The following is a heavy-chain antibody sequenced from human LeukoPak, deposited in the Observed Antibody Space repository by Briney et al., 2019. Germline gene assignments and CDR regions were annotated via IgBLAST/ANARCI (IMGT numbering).Heavy chain of an antibody. CDR3: AKGEPVVVVAATPFDY. CDR2: ISDRGDAT. Sequence: GGSLRLSCAASGFTFSSYGSTWVRQAPGKGLEWVSAISDRGDATYYADSVRGRFTISRDNSRNTLYLQMNSLRAEDTAVYYCAKGEPVVVVAATPFDYWGQGTLVTVSS. V-gene: IGHV3-23*01. CDR1: GFTFSSYG. D-gene: IGHD2-15*01. J-gene: IGHJ4*02.